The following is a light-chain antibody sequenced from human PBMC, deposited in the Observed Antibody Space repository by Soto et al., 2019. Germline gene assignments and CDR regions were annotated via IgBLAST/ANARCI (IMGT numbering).Light chain of an antibody. Sequence: QSVLTQPPSASGTPGQRVTISCSGTNSNIATYAVNWYQQYPGTAPTLLIYGNDQRPSGVPDRFSGSKSDTSASLAITGLQAEDEADYYCQSYDSSLTGSIFGTGTKLTVL. CDR3: QSYDSSLTGSI. CDR2: GND. CDR1: NSNIATYA. V-gene: IGLV1-44*01. J-gene: IGLJ1*01.